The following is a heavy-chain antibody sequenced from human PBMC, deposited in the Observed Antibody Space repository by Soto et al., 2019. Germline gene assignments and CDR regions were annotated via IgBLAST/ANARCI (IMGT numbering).Heavy chain of an antibody. J-gene: IGHJ6*02. Sequence: GGSLRLSCAASGFTFSNAWMNWVRQAPGKGLEWVGRIKSKTDGGTTDYAAPVKGRFTISRDDSKNTLYLQMNSLKTEDTAVYYCTTDMGPYYYYYYGMDVWGQGTTVTVSS. CDR1: GFTFSNAW. D-gene: IGHD3-10*01. V-gene: IGHV3-15*07. CDR2: IKSKTDGGTT. CDR3: TTDMGPYYYYYYGMDV.